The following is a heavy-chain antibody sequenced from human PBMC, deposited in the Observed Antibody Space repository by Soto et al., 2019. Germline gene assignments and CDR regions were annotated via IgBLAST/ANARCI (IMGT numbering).Heavy chain of an antibody. Sequence: ASVKVSCKASGYTFTSYGISWVRQAPGQGLEWMGWISAYNGNTNYAQKLQGRVTMTTDTSTSTAYMELRSLRSDDTAVYYCARTVHLTIAAAGTGGCIDLWGQGTLVTVSS. CDR2: ISAYNGNT. V-gene: IGHV1-18*01. CDR3: ARTVHLTIAAAGTGGCIDL. J-gene: IGHJ5*02. CDR1: GYTFTSYG. D-gene: IGHD6-13*01.